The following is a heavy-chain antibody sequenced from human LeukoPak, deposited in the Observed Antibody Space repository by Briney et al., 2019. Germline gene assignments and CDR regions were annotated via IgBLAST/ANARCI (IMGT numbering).Heavy chain of an antibody. J-gene: IGHJ3*02. Sequence: PSETLSLTCTVSGGSISSSSYYWGWIRQPPGKGLEWIGSIYYSGSTYYNPSLKSRVTISVDTSKNQFSLKLSSVTAADTAVYYCARAVEVLWFGELSPLGAFDIWGQGTMVTVSS. D-gene: IGHD3-10*01. V-gene: IGHV4-39*01. CDR3: ARAVEVLWFGELSPLGAFDI. CDR2: IYYSGST. CDR1: GGSISSSSYY.